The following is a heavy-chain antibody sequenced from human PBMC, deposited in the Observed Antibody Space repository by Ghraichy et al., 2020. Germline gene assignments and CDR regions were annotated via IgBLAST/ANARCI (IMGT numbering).Heavy chain of an antibody. Sequence: GGSLRLSCAASGLTHSHYWMSWVRQAPGKGLEWVANIKQDGSDNYYVDSVKGRFTISRDNAKNSLYVQMNSLRADDTAVYYCAKVRHASYPIGLHFDYWGQGTLVIVSS. J-gene: IGHJ4*02. CDR3: AKVRHASYPIGLHFDY. D-gene: IGHD1-26*01. CDR1: GLTHSHYW. CDR2: IKQDGSDN. V-gene: IGHV3-7*01.